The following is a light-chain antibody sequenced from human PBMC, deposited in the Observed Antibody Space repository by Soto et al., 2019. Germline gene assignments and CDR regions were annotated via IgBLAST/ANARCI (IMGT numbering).Light chain of an antibody. CDR1: SSDIGYYDY. CDR2: EVN. CDR3: SSHSSSSAYYV. Sequence: QSALTQPGPVSGSPGQSITISCTGTSSDIGYYDYVSWYQHHSGKAPKLIIYEVNNRPSGVSNRFSGSKSVNTASLTISGLQAEDEADYSCSSHSSSSAYYVFGTGTKVTVL. V-gene: IGLV2-14*01. J-gene: IGLJ1*01.